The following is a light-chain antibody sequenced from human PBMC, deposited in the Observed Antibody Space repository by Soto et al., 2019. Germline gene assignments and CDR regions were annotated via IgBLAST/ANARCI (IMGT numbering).Light chain of an antibody. Sequence: DIQLTQSPSFLSASVGDRVTITCRASQGISSYLAWYQQKPGKAPKLLIYAASTLQSGVPSRFSGSGSGTEFTLTISSLQPEEFATYYGQQLNSYPFTFGGGTKVEIK. J-gene: IGKJ4*01. CDR1: QGISSY. V-gene: IGKV1-9*01. CDR2: AAS. CDR3: QQLNSYPFT.